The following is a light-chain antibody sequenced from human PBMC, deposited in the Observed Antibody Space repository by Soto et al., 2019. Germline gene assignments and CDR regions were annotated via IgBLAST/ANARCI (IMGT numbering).Light chain of an antibody. V-gene: IGKV4-1*01. J-gene: IGKJ2*01. CDR1: QTVSYNSNNKNF. Sequence: DIVVTQSPHSLAVSLGERATINFKSSQTVSYNSNNKNFLAWYQQKPGQPPKLLIYWASIRYYGVPVRFSGSGSGTDFTLTVSSLQAEDGAIYYCQQYGSTPLYTFGQGTKLQI. CDR3: QQYGSTPLYT. CDR2: WAS.